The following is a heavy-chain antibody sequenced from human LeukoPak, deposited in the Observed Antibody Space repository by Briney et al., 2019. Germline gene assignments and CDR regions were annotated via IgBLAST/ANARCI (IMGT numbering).Heavy chain of an antibody. Sequence: PSETLSLTCTVSGGSISSSSYYWGWIRQPPGKGLEWIGSIYYSGSTYYNPSLKSRVTISVDTSKNQFSLKLNSVTAADTAVYYCARRVTYYDFWSGYYTGGKVHWFDPWGQGTLVTVSS. J-gene: IGHJ5*02. CDR1: GGSISSSSYY. V-gene: IGHV4-39*07. CDR3: ARRVTYYDFWSGYYTGGKVHWFDP. CDR2: IYYSGST. D-gene: IGHD3-3*01.